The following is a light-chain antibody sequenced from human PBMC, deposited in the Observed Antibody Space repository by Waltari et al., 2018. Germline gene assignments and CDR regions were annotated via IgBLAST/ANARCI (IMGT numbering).Light chain of an antibody. CDR2: DAS. V-gene: IGKV3-11*01. Sequence: ETVLTQSPALLSLSPGERATISCRASLSVSTYLAWYQQKPGQAPRLLVYDASNRATGIPARFSGSGSGKDFTLTISSLEPEDFAVYYCQQRSNGLTFGGGTKVEIK. CDR3: QQRSNGLT. CDR1: LSVSTY. J-gene: IGKJ4*01.